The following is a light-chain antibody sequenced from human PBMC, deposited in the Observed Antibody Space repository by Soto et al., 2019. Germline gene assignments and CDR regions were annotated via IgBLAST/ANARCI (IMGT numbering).Light chain of an antibody. CDR1: QSISST. CDR2: ATS. CDR3: QQSHSTPRT. Sequence: DIQMTQSPSSLSASVGDRVTITCRASQSISSTLNWYQQKPGEAPKLLIYATSTLHSGVPSRFSGSASETDFTITISSMQNEDFATYYCQQSHSTPRTFGQGTKL. V-gene: IGKV1-39*01. J-gene: IGKJ1*01.